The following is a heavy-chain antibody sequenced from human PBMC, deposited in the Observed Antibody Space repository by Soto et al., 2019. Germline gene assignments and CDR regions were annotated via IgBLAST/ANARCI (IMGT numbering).Heavy chain of an antibody. V-gene: IGHV1-3*01. D-gene: IGHD6-13*01. CDR3: ARDWGIVATGLWSGMDV. Sequence: QVQFVQSGAEVKKPGASVNVSCKASGYTFTSYAIHWVRQAPGQRLEWMGWIHAGNGNTKYSQKFQDRVIITRDTSASTVYMELSSLRSEDTAVYYCARDWGIVATGLWSGMDVWGQGTTVTVSS. J-gene: IGHJ6*02. CDR2: IHAGNGNT. CDR1: GYTFTSYA.